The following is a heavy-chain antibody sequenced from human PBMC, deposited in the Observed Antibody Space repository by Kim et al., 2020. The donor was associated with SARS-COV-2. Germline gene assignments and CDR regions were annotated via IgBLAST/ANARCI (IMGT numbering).Heavy chain of an antibody. Sequence: ASVKVSCKASGYTFTSYGISWVRQAPGQGLEWMGWISAYNGNTNYAQKLQGRVTMTTDTSTSTAYMELRSLRSDDTAVYYCARDHRVGATLYNWFDPWGQGTLVTVSS. D-gene: IGHD1-26*01. CDR1: GYTFTSYG. V-gene: IGHV1-18*01. J-gene: IGHJ5*02. CDR3: ARDHRVGATLYNWFDP. CDR2: ISAYNGNT.